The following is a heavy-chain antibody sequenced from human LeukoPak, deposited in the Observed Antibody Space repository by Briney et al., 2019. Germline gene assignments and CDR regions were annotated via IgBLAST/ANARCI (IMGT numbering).Heavy chain of an antibody. CDR1: GFTFSSYW. CDR3: ARAPSEIGGYYPEYFRH. Sequence: GGSLRLSCAASGFTFSSYWMHWVRQAPGKGLVWVSRIKSDGKTNYADSVKGRFTISRDNAKNTVSLQMNSLRAKDTGVYYCARAPSEIGGYYPEYFRHWGQGTLVTVSS. J-gene: IGHJ1*01. V-gene: IGHV3-74*01. CDR2: IKSDGKT. D-gene: IGHD3-22*01.